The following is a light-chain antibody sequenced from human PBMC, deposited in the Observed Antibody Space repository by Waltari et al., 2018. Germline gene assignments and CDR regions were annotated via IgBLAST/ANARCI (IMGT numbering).Light chain of an antibody. V-gene: IGKV3-20*01. CDR3: QLYGTSPSMYT. Sequence: EIVLTQSPGTLSLSPGERATLSCRASQSVSSTYLAWYQQKPGQAPRLLIYGASGRATGIPDRFSGSGSGTDFTLTITRLEPEDFAVYYCQLYGTSPSMYTFGQGTKLEI. J-gene: IGKJ2*01. CDR2: GAS. CDR1: QSVSSTY.